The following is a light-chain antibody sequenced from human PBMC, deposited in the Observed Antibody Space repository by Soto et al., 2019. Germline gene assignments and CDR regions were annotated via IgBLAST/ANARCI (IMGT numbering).Light chain of an antibody. V-gene: IGKV1-5*01. CDR3: QQYNSPFT. CDR2: ADS. Sequence: IQMTQSPSNVSASVGDRVTITCRASQSISSWLAWYQQKPGKDPKLLIYADSSLESGVQSRFRGSGSGTEFTLTISSLQPDDFATYYCQQYNSPFTFGPGTQVDIK. J-gene: IGKJ3*01. CDR1: QSISSW.